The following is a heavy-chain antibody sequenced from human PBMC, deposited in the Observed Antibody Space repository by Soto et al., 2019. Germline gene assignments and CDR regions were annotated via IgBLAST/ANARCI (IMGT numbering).Heavy chain of an antibody. CDR3: ARIGGLMVRGVENWFAP. CDR2: IHYSGST. J-gene: IGHJ5*02. D-gene: IGHD3-10*01. V-gene: IGHV4-39*01. CDR1: GGSISRSNYY. Sequence: QLQLQESGPGLVKPSETLSLTCSVSGGSISRSNYYWGWIRQPPGKGLEWIGSIHYSGSTNYNPSPPSPTNNPGETSKNQFSLGLTSMTAADTAVYYCARIGGLMVRGVENWFAPWGQGILVTVSS.